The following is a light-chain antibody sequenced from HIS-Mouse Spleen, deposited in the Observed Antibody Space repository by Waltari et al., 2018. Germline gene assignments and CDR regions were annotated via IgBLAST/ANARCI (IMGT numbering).Light chain of an antibody. J-gene: IGLJ1*01. CDR1: SSHVGGYNH. V-gene: IGLV2-14*03. Sequence: QSALTQPASVSGSTGQSLTIPCTGTSSHVGGYNHVSWFQQHPGKAPKLMIYDVSNRPSGVSNRCSGSKSGNTASLTISGLQAEDEADYYCSSYTSSSTLRYVFGTGTKVTVL. CDR2: DVS. CDR3: SSYTSSSTLRYV.